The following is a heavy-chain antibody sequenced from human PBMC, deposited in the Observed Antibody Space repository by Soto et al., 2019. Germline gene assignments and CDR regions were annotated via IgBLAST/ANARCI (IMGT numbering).Heavy chain of an antibody. D-gene: IGHD1-7*01. Sequence: KQSQTLSLTCAISGDSVSSNSAAWNWIRQSPSRGLEWLGRTYYRSKWYNDYAVSVKSRITINPDTSKNQFSLQLNSVTPEDTAVYYCAREVSGTNYYYYYGMDVWGQGTTVTVSS. CDR1: GDSVSSNSAA. V-gene: IGHV6-1*01. CDR2: TYYRSKWYN. J-gene: IGHJ6*02. CDR3: AREVSGTNYYYYYGMDV.